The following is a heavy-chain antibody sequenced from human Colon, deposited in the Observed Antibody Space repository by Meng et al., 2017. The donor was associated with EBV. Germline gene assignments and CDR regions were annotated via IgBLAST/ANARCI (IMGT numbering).Heavy chain of an antibody. V-gene: IGHV4-34*01. CDR3: ARVGGLDGYRLGGDY. Sequence: QVQVQQWGAGLLKPLETLSLTCVFYGASFSGYYWSWIRQPPGKGLEWIGEVNPSGSTNYSPSLKSRVTISVDTSKNQFSLRLNSVTAADTAVYYCARVGGLDGYRLGGDYWGQGALVTVSS. J-gene: IGHJ4*02. D-gene: IGHD5-24*01. CDR1: GASFSGYY. CDR2: VNPSGST.